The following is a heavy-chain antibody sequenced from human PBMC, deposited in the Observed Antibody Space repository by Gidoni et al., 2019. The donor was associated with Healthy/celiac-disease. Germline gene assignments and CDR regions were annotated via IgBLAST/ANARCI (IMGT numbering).Heavy chain of an antibody. D-gene: IGHD2-2*02. CDR1: GGSISSGGYY. CDR2: IYYSGST. V-gene: IGHV4-31*03. CDR3: ARGPTFVVVPAAIPSWFDP. Sequence: QVQLQESGPGLVKPSQTLSLTCTVSGGSISSGGYYWSWIRQHPGKGLEWIGYIYYSGSTYYNPSLKSRVTISVDTSKNQFSLKLSSVTAADTAVYYCARGPTFVVVPAAIPSWFDPWGQGTLVTVSS. J-gene: IGHJ5*02.